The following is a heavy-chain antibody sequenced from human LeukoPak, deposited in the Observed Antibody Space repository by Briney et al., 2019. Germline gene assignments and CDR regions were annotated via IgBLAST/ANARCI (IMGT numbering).Heavy chain of an antibody. Sequence: PGGSLRLSCAASGFTFSNYGMHWVRQAPGKGLEWVVVISHDGSNNNYADSVKGRFTISRDNSKNTLYLQMNSLRAEDTAVYYCAKLEISYYFDYWGQGTLVTVSS. CDR3: AKLEISYYFDY. J-gene: IGHJ4*02. CDR2: ISHDGSNN. CDR1: GFTFSNYG. D-gene: IGHD3-3*01. V-gene: IGHV3-30*18.